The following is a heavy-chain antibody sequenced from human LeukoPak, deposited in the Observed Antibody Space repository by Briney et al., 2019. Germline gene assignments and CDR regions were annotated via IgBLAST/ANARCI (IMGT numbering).Heavy chain of an antibody. J-gene: IGHJ4*02. CDR1: GGSISSGGYY. CDR3: ARGPDDYGDYYYFDY. V-gene: IGHV4-31*03. CDR2: IYYSGST. Sequence: SETLSLTCTVSGGSISSGGYYWSWIRQHPGKGLEWIGYIYYSGSTYYNPSLKSRVTISVDTSKNQFSLKLSSVTAADTAVYYCARGPDDYGDYYYFDYWGQGTLVTVSS. D-gene: IGHD4-17*01.